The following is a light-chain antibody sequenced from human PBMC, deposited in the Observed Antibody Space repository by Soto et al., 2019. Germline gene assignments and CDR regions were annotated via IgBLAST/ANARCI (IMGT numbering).Light chain of an antibody. J-gene: IGLJ1*01. Sequence: QSVLTQPPSASGPPGQRVTISCSGSSSNIGSNIVNWYQQLPGTASKLLIYSNNQRPSGVPDRFSGSKSGTSASLAISWLQSEDEADYYCAAWDDSLNAYVFATGTKLTVL. CDR3: AAWDDSLNAYV. CDR2: SNN. V-gene: IGLV1-44*01. CDR1: SSNIGSNI.